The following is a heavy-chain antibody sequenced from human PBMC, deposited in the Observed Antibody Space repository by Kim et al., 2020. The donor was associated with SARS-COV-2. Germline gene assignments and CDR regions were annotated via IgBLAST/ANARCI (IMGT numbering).Heavy chain of an antibody. Sequence: GGSLRLSCAASGFTFSSYAMSWVRQAPGKGLEWVSAISGSGGSTYYADSVKGRFTISRDNSKNTLYLQMNSLRAEDTAVYYCAKDVRITMIVVVRTNWFDPWGQGTLVTVST. V-gene: IGHV3-23*01. D-gene: IGHD3-22*01. J-gene: IGHJ5*02. CDR1: GFTFSSYA. CDR3: AKDVRITMIVVVRTNWFDP. CDR2: ISGSGGST.